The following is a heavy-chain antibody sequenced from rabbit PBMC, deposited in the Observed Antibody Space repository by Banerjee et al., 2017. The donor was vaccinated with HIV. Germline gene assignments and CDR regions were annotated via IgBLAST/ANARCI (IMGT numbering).Heavy chain of an antibody. CDR1: GFSFSSSYW. CDR2: ISTGSSGST. CDR3: AREGVSSSDYWDL. Sequence: QEQLEESGGDLVKPEGSLTLTCTASGFSFSSSYWICWVRQAPGKGLEWIACISTGSSGSTYYASWANGRFTISKTSSTTVTLQLNSLTAADTATYFCAREGVSSSDYWDLWGPGNLDTVS. J-gene: IGHJ4*01. V-gene: IGHV1S45*01. D-gene: IGHD1-1*01.